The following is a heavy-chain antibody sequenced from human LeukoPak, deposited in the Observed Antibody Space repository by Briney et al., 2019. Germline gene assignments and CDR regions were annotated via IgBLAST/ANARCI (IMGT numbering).Heavy chain of an antibody. CDR1: GVTFSSYA. CDR3: ARDGQQQIDYYMDV. CDR2: IIPIFGTA. V-gene: IGHV1-69*05. Sequence: ASVKVSCKASGVTFSSYAISWVRQAPGQGLEWMGGIIPIFGTANYAQKFQGRVTITTDESTSTAYMELSSLRSEDTAVYYCARDGQQQIDYYMDVWGKGTTVTVSS. J-gene: IGHJ6*03. D-gene: IGHD6-13*01.